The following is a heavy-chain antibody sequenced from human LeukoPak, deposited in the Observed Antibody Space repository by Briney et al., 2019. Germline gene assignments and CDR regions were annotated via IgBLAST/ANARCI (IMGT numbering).Heavy chain of an antibody. D-gene: IGHD3-3*01. CDR2: INHSGST. CDR1: GGSFSGYY. CDR3: AREGIQGLRFLEWLPHIWFDP. Sequence: SETLSLTCAVYGGSFSGYYWSWIRQPPGKGLEWIGEINHSGSTNYNPSLKSRVTISVDTSKNQFSLKLSSVTAADTAVYYCAREGIQGLRFLEWLPHIWFDPWGQRTLVTVSS. V-gene: IGHV4-34*01. J-gene: IGHJ5*02.